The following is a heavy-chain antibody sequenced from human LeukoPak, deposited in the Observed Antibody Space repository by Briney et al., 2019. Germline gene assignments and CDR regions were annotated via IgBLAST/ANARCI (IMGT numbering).Heavy chain of an antibody. V-gene: IGHV3-30-3*01. J-gene: IGHJ4*02. CDR3: PREGTLGVYFDY. CDR2: ISYDGSNK. Sequence: GRSLRLSCAASGFTFSSYAMHWVRQAPGKGLEWVAVISYDGSNKYYADSVKGRFTISRDNSKNTLYLQMNSLRAEDTAVYYCPREGTLGVYFDYWGQGTLVTVSS. CDR1: GFTFSSYA.